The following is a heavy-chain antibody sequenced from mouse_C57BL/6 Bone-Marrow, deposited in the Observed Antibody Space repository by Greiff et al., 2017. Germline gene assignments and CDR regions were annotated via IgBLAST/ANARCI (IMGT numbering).Heavy chain of an antibody. Sequence: QVQLQQPGAELVMPGASVKLSCKASGYTFTSYWLHWVKQRPGPGLEWIGEIDPSDSYTNYNQKFKGKSTLTVDKSSSTAYMQLSSLTSEDSAVYYCARGAYWGQGTTLTVSS. CDR3: ARGAY. V-gene: IGHV1-69*01. J-gene: IGHJ2*01. CDR2: IDPSDSYT. CDR1: GYTFTSYW.